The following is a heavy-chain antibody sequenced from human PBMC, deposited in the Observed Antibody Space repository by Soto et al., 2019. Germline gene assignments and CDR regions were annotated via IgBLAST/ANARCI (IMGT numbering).Heavy chain of an antibody. V-gene: IGHV3-33*01. D-gene: IGHD2-15*01. CDR1: GFTFSNFG. J-gene: IGHJ4*02. CDR2: IWSDGSAK. Sequence: ESGGGVVQPGRSLRLSCAASGFTFSNFGMHWVRQAPGKGLEWVTVIWSDGSAKYYADSVKGRFTISRDISENKLYLQMNSLRAEDTAVYYCARDPHHCSGGSCYSVGFDYWGQGTLVTVSS. CDR3: ARDPHHCSGGSCYSVGFDY.